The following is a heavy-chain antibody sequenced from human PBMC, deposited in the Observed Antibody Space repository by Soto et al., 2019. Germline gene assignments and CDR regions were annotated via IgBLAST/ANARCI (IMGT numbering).Heavy chain of an antibody. D-gene: IGHD1-1*01. CDR3: ARDAVFYCCNSHLDLHSFHRPHSTDL. V-gene: IGHV3-64*02. CDR2: INQEGDTT. J-gene: IGHJ2*01. Sequence: MLLFRLPPWKKKEHVAVINQEGDTTEYADSVKGRFTISRDNSKNTLFLQLGSVRDDEMAVYYCARDAVFYCCNSHLDLHSFHRPHSTDL.